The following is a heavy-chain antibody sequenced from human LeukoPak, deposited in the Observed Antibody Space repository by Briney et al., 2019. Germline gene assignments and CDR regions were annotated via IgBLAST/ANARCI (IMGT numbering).Heavy chain of an antibody. D-gene: IGHD4-23*01. CDR1: GFTFDDYA. V-gene: IGHV3-9*01. Sequence: GGSLRLSCAASGFTFDDYAMHWVRHAPGKGLEWVSGISWNSGSIGYADSVKGRFTISRDNAKNSLYLQMNSLRAEDTAVYYCARETRLRWSDYWGQGTLVTVSS. CDR3: ARETRLRWSDY. CDR2: ISWNSGSI. J-gene: IGHJ4*02.